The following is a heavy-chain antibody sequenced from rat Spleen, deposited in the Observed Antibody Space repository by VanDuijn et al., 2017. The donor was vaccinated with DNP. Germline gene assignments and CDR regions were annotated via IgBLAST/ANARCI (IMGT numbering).Heavy chain of an antibody. J-gene: IGHJ2*01. CDR1: GFSLTGYS. D-gene: IGHD4-1*01. V-gene: IGHV2-63*01. Sequence: QVQLKESGPGLVRPSETLSLTCTVSGFSLTGYSVTWIRQSSGKGPEWMGKIWHDGDTAYNSALRSRLTISRDTSRNQVFLKMNSLQTDETGAYYCTRDGSTGYAAYWGQGVMVTVSS. CDR3: TRDGSTGYAAY. CDR2: IWHDGDT.